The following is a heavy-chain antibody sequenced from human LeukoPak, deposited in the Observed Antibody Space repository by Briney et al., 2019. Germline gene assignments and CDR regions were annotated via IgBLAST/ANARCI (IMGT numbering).Heavy chain of an antibody. Sequence: ASVTVSCKASVHTFTNYGVGWVRQAPGQGLEWMGWISPYNGNADYAQKLQGRVTMTPDTSTTTAYMELRSLRSDDTAVYFCARGCLQQFCYIHLWGRRTLVTVSS. CDR1: VHTFTNYG. CDR3: ARGCLQQFCYIHL. D-gene: IGHD5-24*01. CDR2: ISPYNGNA. J-gene: IGHJ2*01. V-gene: IGHV1-18*01.